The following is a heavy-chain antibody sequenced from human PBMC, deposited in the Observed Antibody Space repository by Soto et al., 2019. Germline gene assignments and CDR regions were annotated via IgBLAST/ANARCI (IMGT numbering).Heavy chain of an antibody. CDR2: IWYDGSDK. Sequence: QVQLVESGGGVVQPGRSLRLSCAASGFTFSSYGIHWVRQAPGKGLECVAIIWYDGSDKYYADSVKGRFTISRDNSKNTLYLQMNSLSAEDTAVYYCARGTGNYYSYFDYWGQGTLVTVSS. V-gene: IGHV3-33*01. CDR1: GFTFSSYG. D-gene: IGHD3-10*01. J-gene: IGHJ4*02. CDR3: ARGTGNYYSYFDY.